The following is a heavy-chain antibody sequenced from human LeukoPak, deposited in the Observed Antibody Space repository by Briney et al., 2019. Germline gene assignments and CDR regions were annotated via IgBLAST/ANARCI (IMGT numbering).Heavy chain of an antibody. CDR1: GGTFSCYA. Sequence: SVKVSCKASGGTFSCYAISWVRQAPGQGLEWMGRIIPILGIANYAQKFQGRVTITADKSTSTAYMELSSLRSEDTAVYYCARVRDYYGSGSYLEYWGQGTLVTVSS. V-gene: IGHV1-69*04. CDR2: IIPILGIA. CDR3: ARVRDYYGSGSYLEY. J-gene: IGHJ4*02. D-gene: IGHD3-10*01.